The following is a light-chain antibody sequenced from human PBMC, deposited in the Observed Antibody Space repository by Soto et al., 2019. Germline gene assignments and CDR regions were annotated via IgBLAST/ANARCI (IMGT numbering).Light chain of an antibody. CDR1: SSDVVSYHL. J-gene: IGLJ2*01. CDR3: CSYAGSSTSV. CDR2: EGS. Sequence: QSALTQPASVSGSPGQSITISCTGTSSDVVSYHLVSWYQQHPGKAPKLRIYEGSKRPSGVSNRFSGSKSGNTASLTISGLQAEDEADYYCCSYAGSSTSVFGGGTTLNVL. V-gene: IGLV2-23*01.